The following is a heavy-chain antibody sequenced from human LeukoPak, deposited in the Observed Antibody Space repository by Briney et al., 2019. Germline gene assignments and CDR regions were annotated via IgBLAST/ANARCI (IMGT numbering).Heavy chain of an antibody. V-gene: IGHV1-18*01. Sequence: ASVKVSCKASGYTFTSYGISWVRQAPGQGLEWMGWISAYNGNTNYAQMLQGRVTMTTDTSTSTAYMELRSLRSDDTAVYYCARDPSALEPGTYNWFDPWGQGTLVTVSS. CDR1: GYTFTSYG. J-gene: IGHJ5*02. D-gene: IGHD1-1*01. CDR3: ARDPSALEPGTYNWFDP. CDR2: ISAYNGNT.